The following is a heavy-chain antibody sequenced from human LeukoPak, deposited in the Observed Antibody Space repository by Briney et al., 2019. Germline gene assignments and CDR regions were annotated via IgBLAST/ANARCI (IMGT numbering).Heavy chain of an antibody. Sequence: ASVKVSCKASGYTFTSYGISWVRQAPGQGLEWMGWTSAYNGNTNYAQKLQGRVIMTTDTSTSTAYMELRSLRSDDTAVYYCARDSGVVIAATGDYWGQGTLVTVSS. J-gene: IGHJ4*02. CDR2: TSAYNGNT. V-gene: IGHV1-18*04. CDR3: ARDSGVVIAATGDY. D-gene: IGHD2-15*01. CDR1: GYTFTSYG.